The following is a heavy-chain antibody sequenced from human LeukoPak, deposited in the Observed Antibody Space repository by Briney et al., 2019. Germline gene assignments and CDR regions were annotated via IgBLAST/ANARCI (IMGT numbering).Heavy chain of an antibody. CDR3: AKVVILAAANFDY. CDR2: ISGSGGST. V-gene: IGHV3-23*01. CDR1: GFTFSSYA. Sequence: GGSLRLSCAASGFTFSSYAMSWVRQAPGKGLEWVSAISGSGGSTYYADSVKGRFTISRDSSKNTLYLQMNSLRAEDTAIYYCAKVVILAAANFDYWGQGTLVTVSS. J-gene: IGHJ4*02. D-gene: IGHD6-13*01.